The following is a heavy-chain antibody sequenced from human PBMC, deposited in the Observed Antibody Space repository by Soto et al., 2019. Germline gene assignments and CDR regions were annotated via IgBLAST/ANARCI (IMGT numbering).Heavy chain of an antibody. CDR2: ISGSGGST. Sequence: GGSLRLSCAASGFTFSSYAMSWVRQAPGKGLEWVSDISGSGGSTYYADSVKGRFTISRDNSKNTLYLQMNSLRAEDTAVYSCAKPALAGLVNDAFDIWGQGTMVTVSS. J-gene: IGHJ3*02. CDR3: AKPALAGLVNDAFDI. V-gene: IGHV3-23*01. CDR1: GFTFSSYA. D-gene: IGHD2-15*01.